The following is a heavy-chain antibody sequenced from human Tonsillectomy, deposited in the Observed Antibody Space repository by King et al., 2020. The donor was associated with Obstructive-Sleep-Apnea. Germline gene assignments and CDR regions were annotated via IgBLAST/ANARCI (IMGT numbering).Heavy chain of an antibody. V-gene: IGHV4-31*03. J-gene: IGHJ5*02. Sequence: QLQESGPGLVKPSQTLSLTCTVSGGSISSGGFYWSWIRQHPGKGLEWIGSIYYSGSTYYNPSLKSRVTISVDTSKNQFSLKLSSVTAADTAVYYCARVRSGYDLGNWFDPWGQGTLVTVSS. CDR1: GGSISSGGFY. CDR3: ARVRSGYDLGNWFDP. CDR2: IYYSGST. D-gene: IGHD5-12*01.